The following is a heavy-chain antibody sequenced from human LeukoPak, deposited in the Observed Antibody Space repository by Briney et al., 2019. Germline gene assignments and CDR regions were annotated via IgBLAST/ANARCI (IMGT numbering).Heavy chain of an antibody. Sequence: GGSLRLSCAASGFTFSSYAMSWVRQAPGKGLEWVSAISGSGGSTYYADSVKGRFTISRDNSKNTLYLQMNSLGAEDTAVYYCAKDPYYDFWSGYYRYWGQGTLVTVSS. CDR2: ISGSGGST. CDR3: AKDPYYDFWSGYYRY. CDR1: GFTFSSYA. J-gene: IGHJ4*02. V-gene: IGHV3-23*01. D-gene: IGHD3-3*01.